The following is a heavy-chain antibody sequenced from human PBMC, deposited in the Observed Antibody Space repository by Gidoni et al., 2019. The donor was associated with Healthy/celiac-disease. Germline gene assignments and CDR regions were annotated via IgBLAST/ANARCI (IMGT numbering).Heavy chain of an antibody. D-gene: IGHD3-9*01. CDR1: GSTFSRYD. CDR2: IILIFGTA. J-gene: IGHJ4*02. V-gene: IGHV1-69*01. CDR3: ARDRGDNYFDY. Sequence: QVQLVQSGAEVQKPGYSVKVSCKASGSTFSRYDISWVRQAPGQGLEWMGGIILIFGTANDAQKFKGRVTITADESTSTAYIELSSLRSEDTAVYYCARDRGDNYFDYWGQGTMVTVSS.